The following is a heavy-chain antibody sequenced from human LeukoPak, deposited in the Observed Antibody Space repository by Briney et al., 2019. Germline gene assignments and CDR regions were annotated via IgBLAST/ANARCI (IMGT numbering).Heavy chain of an antibody. D-gene: IGHD4-23*01. J-gene: IGHJ5*02. CDR1: GGTFSSYA. V-gene: IGHV1-69*05. CDR2: IIPIFGTA. Sequence: SVKVSCKASGGTFSSYAISWVRQAPGQGLEWMGGIIPIFGTASYAQKFQGRVTMTRDMSTSTDYMELSSLRSEDTAVYYCARDNSVEDTAWWFDPWGQGTLVTVSS. CDR3: ARDNSVEDTAWWFDP.